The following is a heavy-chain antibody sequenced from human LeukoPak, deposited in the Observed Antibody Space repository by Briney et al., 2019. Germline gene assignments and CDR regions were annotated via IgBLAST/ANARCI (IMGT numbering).Heavy chain of an antibody. Sequence: ASVKVSCKASGGTFSSYAISWVRQAPGQGLEWMGRINPNSGGTNYAQKFQGRVTMTRDTSISTAYMELSRLRSDDTAVYYCASQYCYDSSGYYYPYWGQGTLVTVSS. D-gene: IGHD3-22*01. CDR1: GGTFSSYA. V-gene: IGHV1-2*06. CDR3: ASQYCYDSSGYYYPY. J-gene: IGHJ4*02. CDR2: INPNSGGT.